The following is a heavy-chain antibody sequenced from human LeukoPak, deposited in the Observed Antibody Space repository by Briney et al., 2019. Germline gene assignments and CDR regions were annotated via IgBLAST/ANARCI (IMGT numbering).Heavy chain of an antibody. V-gene: IGHV3-23*01. CDR3: AKGLRRIAAAFGRAFDI. Sequence: GGSLRLSCAASGFTFSSYAMSWVRQAPGKGLEWVSAISGSGGSTYYADSVKGRFTISRDNSKNTLYLQMNSLRAEDTAVYYCAKGLRRIAAAFGRAFDIWGQGTMVTVSS. CDR1: GFTFSSYA. CDR2: ISGSGGST. D-gene: IGHD6-13*01. J-gene: IGHJ3*02.